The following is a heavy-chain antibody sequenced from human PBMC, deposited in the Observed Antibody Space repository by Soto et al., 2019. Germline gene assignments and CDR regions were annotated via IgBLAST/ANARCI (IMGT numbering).Heavy chain of an antibody. D-gene: IGHD1-26*01. CDR1: GFTFSSYG. Sequence: GGALRLSCAASGFTFSSYGMHWVRQAPGKGLEWVAVISYDGSNKYYADSVKGRFAISRDNSKNTLYLQMNSLRAEDTAVYYCAKDKRELLRPSPDFDYWGQGTLVTVSS. V-gene: IGHV3-30*18. CDR3: AKDKRELLRPSPDFDY. CDR2: ISYDGSNK. J-gene: IGHJ4*02.